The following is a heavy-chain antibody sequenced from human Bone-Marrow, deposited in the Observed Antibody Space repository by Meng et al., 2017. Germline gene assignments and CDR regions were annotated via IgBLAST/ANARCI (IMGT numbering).Heavy chain of an antibody. J-gene: IGHJ6*02. Sequence: SVKVSCKASGGTFSSYAISWVRQAPGQGLEWMGGIIPIFGTANYAQKFQGRVTITADESASTAYMELSSLRSGDTAVYYCARDRGTIFGVVIIDGDYYYGMDVWGRGTTVTVSS. CDR1: GGTFSSYA. D-gene: IGHD3-3*01. CDR3: ARDRGTIFGVVIIDGDYYYGMDV. CDR2: IIPIFGTA. V-gene: IGHV1-69*13.